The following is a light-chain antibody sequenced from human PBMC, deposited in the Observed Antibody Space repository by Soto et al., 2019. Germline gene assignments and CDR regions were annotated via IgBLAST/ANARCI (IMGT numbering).Light chain of an antibody. V-gene: IGKV3-20*01. CDR1: QSVSNNY. J-gene: IGKJ4*01. CDR2: GAS. Sequence: EIVLTQSQSTLSLSPGDRAILSCRASQSVSNNYLAWYQQKPGQAPRLLIYGASSRATGVPDRFSGSGSGTDVTLTISRLEPEDFAVYYCQQYGTTPLTFGGGTKVDIK. CDR3: QQYGTTPLT.